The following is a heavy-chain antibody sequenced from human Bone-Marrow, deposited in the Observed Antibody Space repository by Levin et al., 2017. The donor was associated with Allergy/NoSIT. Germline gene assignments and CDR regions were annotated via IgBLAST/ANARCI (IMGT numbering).Heavy chain of an antibody. V-gene: IGHV2-5*02. CDR1: GFSLSTTRVG. J-gene: IGHJ4*02. D-gene: IGHD5-12*01. CDR3: AQTVARGGRFY. Sequence: KSGPTLVKPTQTLTLTCTFSGFSLSTTRVGVGWIRLPPGKALEWLALIYWDDDKRYNPSLKTRLSITKDTSKNQVVLTMTNMDPVDTATYYCAQTVARGGRFYWGQGTLVSVSS. CDR2: IYWDDDK.